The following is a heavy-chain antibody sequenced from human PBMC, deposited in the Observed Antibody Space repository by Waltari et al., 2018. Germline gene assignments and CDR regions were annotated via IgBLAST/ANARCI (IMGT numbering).Heavy chain of an antibody. D-gene: IGHD3-22*01. CDR1: GDSLSHYY. J-gene: IGHJ4*02. CDR2: IYFRGST. V-gene: IGHV4-59*01. CDR3: ARESSAFYYGSSGYYYFDN. Sequence: QVQLRESGPGLVKPSETLSLTCTVSGDSLSHYYWSWIPQPPGKRLEWLGHIYFRGSTAYNPSLRSRVTISIETSQNQFSLTLTSVTAADTAVYYCARESSAFYYGSSGYYYFDNWGRGTLVTVSS.